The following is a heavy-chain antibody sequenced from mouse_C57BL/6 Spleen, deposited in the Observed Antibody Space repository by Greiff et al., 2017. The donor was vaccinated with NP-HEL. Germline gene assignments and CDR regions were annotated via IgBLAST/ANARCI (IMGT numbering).Heavy chain of an antibody. CDR1: GFSLTSYA. V-gene: IGHV2-9-1*01. CDR2: IWTGGGT. D-gene: IGHD3-2*02. Sequence: VQRVESGPGLVAPSQSLSITCTVSGFSLTSYAISWVRQPPGKGLEWLGVIWTGGGTNYNSALKSRLSISKDNSKSQVFLKMNSLQTDDTARYYCASHSSGYVGWFAYWGQGTLVTVSA. J-gene: IGHJ3*01. CDR3: ASHSSGYVGWFAY.